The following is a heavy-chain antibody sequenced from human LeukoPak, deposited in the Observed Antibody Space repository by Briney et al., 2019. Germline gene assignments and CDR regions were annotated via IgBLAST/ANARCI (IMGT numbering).Heavy chain of an antibody. CDR2: ITGTGGST. Sequence: GGSLRLSCAASGFSLSTYGVSWVRKPPGKVLEWVSGITGTGGSTYYADSVKGRFTVSRDTSKNTLYLQMNSLRAEDTAIYYCAKDHGTAVAGFYYWGQGTLVTVSS. V-gene: IGHV3-23*01. J-gene: IGHJ4*02. CDR1: GFSLSTYG. CDR3: AKDHGTAVAGFYY. D-gene: IGHD6-19*01.